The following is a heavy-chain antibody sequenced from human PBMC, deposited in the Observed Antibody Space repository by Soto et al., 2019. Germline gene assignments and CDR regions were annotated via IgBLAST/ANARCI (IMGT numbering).Heavy chain of an antibody. J-gene: IGHJ3*02. D-gene: IGHD6-13*01. CDR1: GLIVSDNY. CDR3: ARVSSGWSVDGFDI. Sequence: GGSLRLSCAASGLIVSDNYITWVRQAPGKGLEWVSIIYSGGYTYYADSVKGRFTISRDNLKNTVYLQVNNLRPEDTAVYYCARVSSGWSVDGFDIWGQGTMVTVSS. CDR2: IYSGGYT. V-gene: IGHV3-53*01.